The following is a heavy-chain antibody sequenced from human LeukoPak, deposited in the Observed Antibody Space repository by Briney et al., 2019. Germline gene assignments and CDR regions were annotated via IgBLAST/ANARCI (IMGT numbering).Heavy chain of an antibody. Sequence: SETLSLTCTVSGGSISSYYWSWIRQPPGKGLEWIGYIYYSGSTNYNPSLKSRVTISVDTSKNQFSLKLSSVTAADTAVYYCARASIAAAGTNGMDVWGKGPRSPSPQ. V-gene: IGHV4-59*01. CDR3: ARASIAAAGTNGMDV. J-gene: IGHJ6*01. CDR1: GGSISSYY. D-gene: IGHD6-13*01. CDR2: IYYSGST.